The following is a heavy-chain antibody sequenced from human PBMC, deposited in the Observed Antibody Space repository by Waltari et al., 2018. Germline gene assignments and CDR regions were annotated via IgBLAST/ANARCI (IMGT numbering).Heavy chain of an antibody. J-gene: IGHJ4*02. Sequence: DVQVVESGGGLVRPGGSLRLSCIGLGFNFSNYFIHWVRQAPGEGPVWVARINNDGSIVNYADSVKGRFSISRDNAKSTVYLQMNNLRGEDTALYHCLNYDFDSWGQGTLVTVSS. CDR3: LNYDFDS. CDR2: INNDGSIV. CDR1: GFNFSNYF. V-gene: IGHV3-74*01. D-gene: IGHD1-7*01.